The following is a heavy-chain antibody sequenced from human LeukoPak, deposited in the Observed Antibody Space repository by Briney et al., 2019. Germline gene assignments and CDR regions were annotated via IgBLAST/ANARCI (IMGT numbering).Heavy chain of an antibody. CDR1: GGSISSSSYY. CDR2: IYYSGST. V-gene: IGHV4-39*07. Sequence: PSETLSLTCTVSGGSISSSSYYWGWIRQPPGKGLEWIGSIYYSGSTCYNPSLKSRVTISVDTSKNQFSLKLSSVTAADTAVYYCARDRAAAGFNWFDPWGQGTLVTVSS. J-gene: IGHJ5*02. D-gene: IGHD6-13*01. CDR3: ARDRAAAGFNWFDP.